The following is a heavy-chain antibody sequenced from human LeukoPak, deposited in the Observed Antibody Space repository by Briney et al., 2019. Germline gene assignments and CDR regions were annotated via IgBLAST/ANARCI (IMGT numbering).Heavy chain of an antibody. Sequence: SETLSLTCTVSGGSISSYYWSWIRQPPGKGLEWIGYIYHSGSTNYNPSLKSRVTISVDTSKNQFSLKLSSVTAADTAVYYCARHSSRIGLLLGAFDIWGQGTMVTVSS. CDR2: IYHSGST. CDR1: GGSISSYY. CDR3: ARHSSRIGLLLGAFDI. D-gene: IGHD2-15*01. V-gene: IGHV4-59*08. J-gene: IGHJ3*02.